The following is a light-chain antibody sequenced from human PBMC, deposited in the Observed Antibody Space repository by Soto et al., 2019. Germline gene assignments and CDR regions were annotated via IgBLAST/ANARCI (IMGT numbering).Light chain of an antibody. CDR1: QGISSW. CDR2: AAS. Sequence: DIPLTQSASSVFASVGAIVTLTCRASQGISSWLAWYQQKPGTAPKLLIYAASSLQGGVPSRFSGSGSGTEFTLTISNLQPEDFATYYCQQAISFPLTFGGGTKVDIK. V-gene: IGKV1-12*01. CDR3: QQAISFPLT. J-gene: IGKJ4*01.